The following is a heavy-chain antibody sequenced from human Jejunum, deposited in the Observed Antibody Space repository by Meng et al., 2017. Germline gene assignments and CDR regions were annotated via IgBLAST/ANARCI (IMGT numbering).Heavy chain of an antibody. CDR2: IDNSGST. CDR1: GVSVNIRTYY. CDR3: ARAAAGTGFGYFDL. D-gene: IGHD6-19*01. Sequence: QESARVTARPSQTALLLCSVSGVSVNIRTYYRSWTRQPPGKGLEWIAYIDNSGSTNYNPSLKSRVIISVDTSKNQFYLQMSSLTAADTAVYYCARAAAGTGFGYFDLWGRGTLVTVSS. V-gene: IGHV4-61*01. J-gene: IGHJ2*01.